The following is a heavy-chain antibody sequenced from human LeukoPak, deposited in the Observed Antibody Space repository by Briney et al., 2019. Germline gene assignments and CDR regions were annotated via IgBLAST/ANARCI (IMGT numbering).Heavy chain of an antibody. CDR1: GGSFSGYY. V-gene: IGHV4-34*01. D-gene: IGHD3-9*01. CDR3: ARAPGRYDILTGYRDQYYFDY. CDR2: INHSGST. J-gene: IGHJ4*02. Sequence: SETLSLTCAVYGGSFSGYYWSWIRQPPGKGLEWIGEINHSGSTNYNPSLKSRVTLSVDTSKNQFSLKLSSVTAADTAVYYCARAPGRYDILTGYRDQYYFDYWGQGTLVTVSS.